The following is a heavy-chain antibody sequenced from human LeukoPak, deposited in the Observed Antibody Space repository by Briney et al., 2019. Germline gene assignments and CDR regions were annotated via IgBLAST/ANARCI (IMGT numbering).Heavy chain of an antibody. J-gene: IGHJ6*03. CDR1: GFTFTNHA. D-gene: IGHD3-9*01. CDR3: ARAGVVRYVAWLINYYMDV. V-gene: IGHV3-64*01. CDR2: ISGNGGGT. Sequence: GGSLRLSCAASGFTFTNHAMQWVRQAPGKGLEYVSAISGNGGGTYYANSVKGRFTISRDNSKNTVYLQMGSLRPEDMAVYYCARAGVVRYVAWLINYYMDVWGKGTTVTVSS.